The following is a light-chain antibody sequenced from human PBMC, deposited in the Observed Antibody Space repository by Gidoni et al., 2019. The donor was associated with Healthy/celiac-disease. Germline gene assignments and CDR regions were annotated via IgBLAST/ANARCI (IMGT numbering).Light chain of an antibody. Sequence: EIVLPQSPGTLSLSPGERATLSCRASQSVSSSYLAWYQQKPGQAPRLLIYGASSRATGIPDRFSGSGSGTDFTLTISRLEPEDFAVYYCQQYGSSPLYTFXQXTKLXIK. J-gene: IGKJ2*01. CDR1: QSVSSSY. CDR2: GAS. V-gene: IGKV3-20*01. CDR3: QQYGSSPLYT.